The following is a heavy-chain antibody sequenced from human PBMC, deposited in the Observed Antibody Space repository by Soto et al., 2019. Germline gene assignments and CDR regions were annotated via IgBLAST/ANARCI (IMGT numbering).Heavy chain of an antibody. CDR1: GGTLSSHA. V-gene: IGHV1-69*12. D-gene: IGHD3-3*01. J-gene: IGHJ4*02. Sequence: QVQLVQSGAELKRPGSSVQVSCKASGGTLSSHAVSWVRQAPGQGLEWIGGIIPFFGTTKYARKFQGRVRLTADESAITAYMELSGLRSDDTAVYYCARGLRLLEWPSPLDFWGQGTLVTVSS. CDR2: IIPFFGTT. CDR3: ARGLRLLEWPSPLDF.